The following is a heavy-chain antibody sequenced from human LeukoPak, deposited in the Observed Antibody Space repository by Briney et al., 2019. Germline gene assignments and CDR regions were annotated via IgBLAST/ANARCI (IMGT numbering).Heavy chain of an antibody. Sequence: PSETLSLTCTVSGGSISGYYWSWIRQPPGKGLEWIGNIYYSASTNYNPFLKSRVTISVDTSKNQCSLRLSSVTAADTAVYYCARGGDPHYGMDVWGKGPRSPSPQ. J-gene: IGHJ6*01. V-gene: IGHV4-59*01. CDR2: IYYSAST. CDR3: ARGGDPHYGMDV. D-gene: IGHD2-21*01. CDR1: GGSISGYY.